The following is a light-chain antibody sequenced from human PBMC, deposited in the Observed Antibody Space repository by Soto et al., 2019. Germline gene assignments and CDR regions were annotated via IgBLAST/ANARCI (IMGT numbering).Light chain of an antibody. CDR2: KAS. Sequence: DIQMTQSPSTLSASVGDRVTITCRASQSISSWLAWYQQKPGKATKLLIYKASTLESGVPSRFSGSGSGADFTLTISRLQSDDFADYYCQQYSDYYLWTFGQGTKVDIK. CDR3: QQYSDYYLWT. J-gene: IGKJ1*01. V-gene: IGKV1-5*03. CDR1: QSISSW.